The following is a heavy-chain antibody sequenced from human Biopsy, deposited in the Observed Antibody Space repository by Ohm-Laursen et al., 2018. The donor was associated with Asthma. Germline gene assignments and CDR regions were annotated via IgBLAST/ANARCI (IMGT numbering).Heavy chain of an antibody. CDR2: THQSGYT. Sequence: SDTLSLTCAVYGGSFSSNYWSWIRPTPGKGLEWLGDTHQSGYTNYNPSLRSRLTLSVDTSKNQFSLRLTSVTAADTAVYYCARGSSSRLSQWELLVSGGKRAHSYYGMDVWGQGTTVTVSS. V-gene: IGHV4-34*01. D-gene: IGHD1-26*01. J-gene: IGHJ6*02. CDR3: ARGSSSRLSQWELLVSGGKRAHSYYGMDV. CDR1: GGSFSSNY.